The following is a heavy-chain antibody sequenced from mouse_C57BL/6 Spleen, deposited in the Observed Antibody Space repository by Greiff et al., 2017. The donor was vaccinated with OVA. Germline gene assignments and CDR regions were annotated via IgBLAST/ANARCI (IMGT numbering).Heavy chain of an antibody. D-gene: IGHD1-1*01. Sequence: EVKLMESGPGLVKPSQSLSLTCSVTGYSITSGYYWNWIRQFPGNKLEWMGYISYDGSNNYNPSLKNRISITRDTSKNQFFLKLNSVTTEDTATYYCARDYYGSSPGLYYAMDYWGQGTSVTVSS. V-gene: IGHV3-6*01. J-gene: IGHJ4*01. CDR2: ISYDGSN. CDR1: GYSITSGYY. CDR3: ARDYYGSSPGLYYAMDY.